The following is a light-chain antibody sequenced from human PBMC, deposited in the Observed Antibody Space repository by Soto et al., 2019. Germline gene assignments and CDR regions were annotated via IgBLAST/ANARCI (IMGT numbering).Light chain of an antibody. CDR1: QSISSW. V-gene: IGKV1-5*03. J-gene: IGKJ4*01. CDR2: TAS. CDR3: QEYNSDSGLT. Sequence: DIQMTQSPSTLSASVGDGVTITCRASQSISSWLAWYQQKPGKAPKLLIYTASNLISGVPSRFSCSGSGTEFTLTISSLQPDDFATYYCQEYNSDSGLTFGGGTKVEIK.